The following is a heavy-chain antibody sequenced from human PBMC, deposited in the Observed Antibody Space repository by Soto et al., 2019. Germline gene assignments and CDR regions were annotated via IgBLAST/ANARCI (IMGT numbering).Heavy chain of an antibody. CDR3: ARDVGLDSDDFFAY. CDR2: IRGDGGQT. J-gene: IGHJ4*02. CDR1: GFTFTSYG. V-gene: IGHV3-23*01. D-gene: IGHD3-9*01. Sequence: GGSLRLSCTASGFTFTSYGMGWVRQAPGKGLQWVSTIRGDGGQTHYTDSVKGRFSISRDNSKNTVYLQMDSLRAEDTAMYFCARDVGLDSDDFFAYWGQGTQGTV.